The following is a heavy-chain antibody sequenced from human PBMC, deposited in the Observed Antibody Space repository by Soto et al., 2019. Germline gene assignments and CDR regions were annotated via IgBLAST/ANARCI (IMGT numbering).Heavy chain of an antibody. CDR3: ARDGKGLRWEDDAFDI. D-gene: IGHD5-12*01. CDR1: GFTFSSYS. Sequence: EVQLVEFGGGLVQPGGSLRLSCAASGFTFSSYSMNWVRQAPGKGLEWVSYISSSSSTIYYADSVKGRFTISRDNAKNSLYLQMNSLRDEDTAVYYCARDGKGLRWEDDAFDIWGQGTMVTVSS. V-gene: IGHV3-48*02. CDR2: ISSSSSTI. J-gene: IGHJ3*02.